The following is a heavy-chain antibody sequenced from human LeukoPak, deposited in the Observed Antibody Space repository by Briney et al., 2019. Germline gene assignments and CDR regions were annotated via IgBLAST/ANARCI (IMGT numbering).Heavy chain of an antibody. CDR1: GFTVSSNF. J-gene: IGHJ5*02. CDR2: IYSGGGT. D-gene: IGHD6-13*01. V-gene: IGHV3-53*01. CDR3: ARKSLGIVAAGTFFGS. Sequence: GGSLRLSCAASGFTVSSNFVTWVRQAPGKGLEWLSIIYSGGGTDYADSVKDRFTISRDNSKNTVYLQMNSLRAEDTAMYHCARKSLGIVAAGTFFGSWGQGTLVTVSS.